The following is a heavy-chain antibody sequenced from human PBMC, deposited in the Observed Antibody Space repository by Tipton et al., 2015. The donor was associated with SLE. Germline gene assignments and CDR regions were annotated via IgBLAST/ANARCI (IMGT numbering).Heavy chain of an antibody. V-gene: IGHV4-59*01. CDR3: ARDKTSNYYDSSGSLDY. D-gene: IGHD3-22*01. Sequence: TLSLTCAVYGGSFSGYYWSWIRQPPGKGLEWIGYIYYSGSTNYNPSLKSRVTISVDTSKNQFSLKLSSVTAADTAVYYCARDKTSNYYDSSGSLDYWGQGTLVTVSS. J-gene: IGHJ4*02. CDR1: GGSFSGYY. CDR2: IYYSGST.